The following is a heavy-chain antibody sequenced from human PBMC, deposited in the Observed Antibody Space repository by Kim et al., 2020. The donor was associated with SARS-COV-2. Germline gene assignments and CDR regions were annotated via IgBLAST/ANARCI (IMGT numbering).Heavy chain of an antibody. CDR2: VYYSGST. Sequence: SETLSLTCSVSGGSIGSYYWSWIRQPPGKGLEWIGYVYYSGSTNFNPSLKSRVTISVDTSKKEFSLKLSSVTAADTAVYYCARQGSSSWFGDGFDIWGQGTMVTVSS. V-gene: IGHV4-59*08. J-gene: IGHJ3*02. CDR1: GGSIGSYY. D-gene: IGHD6-13*01. CDR3: ARQGSSSWFGDGFDI.